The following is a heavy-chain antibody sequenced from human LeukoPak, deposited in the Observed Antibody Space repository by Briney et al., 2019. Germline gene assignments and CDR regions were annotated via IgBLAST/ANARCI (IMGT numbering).Heavy chain of an antibody. V-gene: IGHV4-59*08. Sequence: SETLSLTCTVSGGSFSNYYWSWIRQPPGKGLEWIGYIYYSGSTNYNPSLKSRVTISVDTSKNQFSLNLSSMTAADTAVYYCARHPTALVSYGFDPWGQGTLVTVSS. CDR1: GGSFSNYY. CDR3: ARHPTALVSYGFDP. J-gene: IGHJ5*02. CDR2: IYYSGST. D-gene: IGHD5-18*01.